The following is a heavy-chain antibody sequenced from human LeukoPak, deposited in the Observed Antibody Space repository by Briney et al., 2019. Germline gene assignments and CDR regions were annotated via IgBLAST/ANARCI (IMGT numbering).Heavy chain of an antibody. CDR2: IIPIFGTA. CDR1: GGTFSGYA. Sequence: SVKVSCKASGGTFSGYAISWVRQAPGQGLEWMGGIIPIFGTANYAQKFQGRVTITADESTSTAYMELSSLRSEDTAVYYCARDPSSGAIPHAFDIWGQGTMVTVSS. V-gene: IGHV1-69*01. J-gene: IGHJ3*02. D-gene: IGHD2-21*01. CDR3: ARDPSSGAIPHAFDI.